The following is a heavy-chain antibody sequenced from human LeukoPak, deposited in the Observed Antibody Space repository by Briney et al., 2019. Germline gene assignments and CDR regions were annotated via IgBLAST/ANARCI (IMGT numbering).Heavy chain of an antibody. CDR1: GFTFSNYA. Sequence: GGSLRLSCGAPGFTFSNYAMSWVRQAPGKGLEWVSAVSGSGYIIHYADSVKGRFTISRDNSKNTLYLQMNSLRAEDTAVYYCAKDYADHYPGFYYYYGLDVWGQGTTVTVSS. J-gene: IGHJ6*02. CDR3: AKDYADHYPGFYYYYGLDV. V-gene: IGHV3-23*01. D-gene: IGHD4-17*01. CDR2: VSGSGYII.